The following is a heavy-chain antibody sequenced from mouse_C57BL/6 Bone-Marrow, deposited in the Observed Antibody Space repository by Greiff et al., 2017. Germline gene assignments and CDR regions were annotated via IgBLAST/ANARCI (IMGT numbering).Heavy chain of an antibody. V-gene: IGHV5-6*01. CDR3: ARHSSFAY. Sequence: EVKLMESGGDLVKPGGSLKLSCAASGFTFSSYGMSWVRQTPDQRLEWVATISSGGSYTYYPDSVKGRFTISRDNAKNTLYLQMSSLKAADTAMYYCARHSSFAYWGQGTLVTVSA. J-gene: IGHJ3*01. CDR2: ISSGGSYT. CDR1: GFTFSSYG.